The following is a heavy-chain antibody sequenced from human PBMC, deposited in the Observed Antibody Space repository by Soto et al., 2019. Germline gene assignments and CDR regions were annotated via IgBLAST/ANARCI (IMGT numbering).Heavy chain of an antibody. D-gene: IGHD6-6*01. CDR1: GYSFTSYW. V-gene: IGHV5-51*01. CDR3: AGTSSSSRFYYYGMDV. J-gene: IGHJ6*02. CDR2: IYPGDSDT. Sequence: GESLKISCKGSGYSFTSYWIGWVRQMPGKGLEWMGIIYPGDSDTRYSPSFQGQVTISADKSISTAYLQWSSLKASDTAMYYCAGTSSSSRFYYYGMDVWGQGTTVTVSS.